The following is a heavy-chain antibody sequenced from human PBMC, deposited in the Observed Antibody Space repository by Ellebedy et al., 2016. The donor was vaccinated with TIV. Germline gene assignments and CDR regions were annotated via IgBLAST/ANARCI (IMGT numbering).Heavy chain of an antibody. CDR2: INHSGST. CDR1: GGSFSGYY. D-gene: IGHD1-7*01. V-gene: IGHV4-34*01. Sequence: SETLSLTXAVYGGSFSGYYWSWIRQPPGKGLEWIGEINHSGSTNYNPSLKSRVTISVDTSKNQFSLKLSSVTAADTAVYYCARGRYNWNYGVHYFDYWGQGTLVTVSS. J-gene: IGHJ4*02. CDR3: ARGRYNWNYGVHYFDY.